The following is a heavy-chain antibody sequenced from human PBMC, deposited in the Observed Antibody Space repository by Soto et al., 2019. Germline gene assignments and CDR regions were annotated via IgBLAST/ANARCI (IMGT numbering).Heavy chain of an antibody. J-gene: IGHJ3*02. CDR3: ANSYDVWGSYRLPGLLTPDDAFDI. D-gene: IGHD3-16*02. Sequence: GGSLRLSCAASGFTFSSYAMSWVRQAPGKGLEWVSAISGSGGSTYYADSVKGRFTISRDNSKNTLYLQMNSLRAEETAVYYCANSYDVWGSYRLPGLLTPDDAFDIWGQGTMVTVSS. V-gene: IGHV3-23*01. CDR1: GFTFSSYA. CDR2: ISGSGGST.